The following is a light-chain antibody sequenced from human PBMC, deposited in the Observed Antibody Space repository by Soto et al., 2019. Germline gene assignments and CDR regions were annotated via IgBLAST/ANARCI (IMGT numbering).Light chain of an antibody. J-gene: IGKJ1*01. V-gene: IGKV1-39*01. CDR3: QQSYSTTET. CDR1: QSISSY. Sequence: IQMTQPPSSLYSSVGDRVTITCRASQSISSYLNWYQQKPGKAPKLLIYAASSLQSGVPSRFSVSGSGTDFTLTISSLKHEDFATYYCQQSYSTTETFGQGTKVDIK. CDR2: AAS.